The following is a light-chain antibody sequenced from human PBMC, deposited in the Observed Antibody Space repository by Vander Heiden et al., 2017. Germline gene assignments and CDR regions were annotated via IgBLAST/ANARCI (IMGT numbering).Light chain of an antibody. J-gene: IGKJ1*01. CDR1: QSVSSN. V-gene: IGKV3-15*01. CDR2: GAS. CDR3: QQYNNWPRT. Sequence: ENVMTQSPATLSVSPGERATLSCRASQSVSSNLAWYQQKPGQAPRLLIYGASTRATGIPARFSGSGSGTDFTLTISSLQSEDFAVYYCQQYNNWPRTFGQGTKVEIK.